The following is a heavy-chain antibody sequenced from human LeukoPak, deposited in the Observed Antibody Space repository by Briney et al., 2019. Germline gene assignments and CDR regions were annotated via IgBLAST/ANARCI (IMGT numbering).Heavy chain of an antibody. CDR2: IYYSGTT. CDR1: GGSISIFY. CDR3: ARIDSVAATPTSFDY. D-gene: IGHD6-19*01. J-gene: IGHJ4*02. Sequence: SETLSLTCTVSGGSISIFYWSWIRQPPGKGLEWIGDIYYSGTTNYNPSLKSRLTISLDTSKNQFSLRLTSVTAADTAVYYCARIDSVAATPTSFDYWGQGTLVTVSS. V-gene: IGHV4-59*01.